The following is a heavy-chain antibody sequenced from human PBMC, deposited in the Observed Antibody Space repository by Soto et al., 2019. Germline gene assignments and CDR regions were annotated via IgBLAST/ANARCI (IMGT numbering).Heavy chain of an antibody. CDR1: GYTFTSYD. Sequence: ASVKVSCKASGYTFTSYDINWVRQATGQGLEWMGWMNPNSGNTGYAQKFQGRVTMTRNTSISTAYMELSSLRSEDTAVYYCARVRLGYCSSTSGPICYYYMDVWGKGTMVTVSS. V-gene: IGHV1-8*01. CDR2: MNPNSGNT. J-gene: IGHJ6*03. D-gene: IGHD2-2*01. CDR3: ARVRLGYCSSTSGPICYYYMDV.